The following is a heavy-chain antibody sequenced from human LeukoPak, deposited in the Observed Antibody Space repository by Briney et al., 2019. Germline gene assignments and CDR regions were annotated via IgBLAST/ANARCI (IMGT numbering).Heavy chain of an antibody. J-gene: IGHJ5*02. CDR2: IYTSGST. CDR1: GGSISSGSYY. CDR3: ASATYYYDSSGYPGWFDP. V-gene: IGHV4-61*02. D-gene: IGHD3-22*01. Sequence: SQTLSLTCTVSGGSISSGSYYWSWIRQPAGEGLEWIGRIYTSGSTNYNPSLQSRVTISVDTSKNQFSLKLSSVTAADTAVYYCASATYYYDSSGYPGWFDPWGQGPLVTVSS.